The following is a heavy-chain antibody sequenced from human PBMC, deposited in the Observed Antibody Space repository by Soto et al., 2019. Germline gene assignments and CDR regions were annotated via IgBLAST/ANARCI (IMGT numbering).Heavy chain of an antibody. D-gene: IGHD3-10*01. CDR3: ARATMVRMRPDAFDI. Sequence: GASVKGSCKASGYTFTGYYMHWLRQAPGQGLEWMGWINPNSGGTNYAQKFQGWVTMTRDTSISTAYMELSRLRSDDTAVYYCARATMVRMRPDAFDIWGQGTMVTVSS. CDR1: GYTFTGYY. J-gene: IGHJ3*02. V-gene: IGHV1-2*04. CDR2: INPNSGGT.